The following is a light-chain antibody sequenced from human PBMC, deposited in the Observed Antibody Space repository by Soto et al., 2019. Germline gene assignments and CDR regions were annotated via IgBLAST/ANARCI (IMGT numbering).Light chain of an antibody. Sequence: QAVVTQPPSVSGAPGQRVTISCTGSSSNIGADYDVHWYQQLPGTAPKLLIYGNSNRPSGVPDRSSGSKSGTSASLAITGLQAEDEADYYCQSYDSSLSVVFGGGTKLTVL. CDR1: SSNIGADYD. CDR2: GNS. J-gene: IGLJ2*01. V-gene: IGLV1-40*01. CDR3: QSYDSSLSVV.